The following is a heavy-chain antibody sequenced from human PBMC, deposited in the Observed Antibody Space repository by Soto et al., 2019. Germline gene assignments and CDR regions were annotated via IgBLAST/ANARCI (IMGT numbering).Heavy chain of an antibody. V-gene: IGHV4-59*01. CDR2: ISYSGST. CDR3: ARASPYGDYALDY. Sequence: SETLSLTCTVSGGSISSYYWIWIRQPPGKGLEWIGYISYSGSTNYNPSLKSRPTISVDTSKNQFSLKLRSVTAADTAVYYCARASPYGDYALDYWGQGTLVTVSS. CDR1: GGSISSYY. J-gene: IGHJ4*02. D-gene: IGHD4-17*01.